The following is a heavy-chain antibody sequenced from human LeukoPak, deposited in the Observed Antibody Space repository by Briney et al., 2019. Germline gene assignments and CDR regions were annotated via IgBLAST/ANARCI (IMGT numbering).Heavy chain of an antibody. CDR2: INPDGSST. J-gene: IGHJ4*02. Sequence: GGSLRLSCAASGFTLSTYWTHWVRQAPGKGLVWVSRINPDGSSTSYADSVKGRFTISRDNAKNTLYLQMNSLRAEDTGVFYCARGRYCTSASCYLNYWGQGTLVTVSS. D-gene: IGHD2-2*01. CDR3: ARGRYCTSASCYLNY. V-gene: IGHV3-74*01. CDR1: GFTLSTYW.